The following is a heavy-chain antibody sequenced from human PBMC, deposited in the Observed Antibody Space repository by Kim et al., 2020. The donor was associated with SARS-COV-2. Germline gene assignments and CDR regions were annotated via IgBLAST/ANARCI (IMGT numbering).Heavy chain of an antibody. CDR2: FDPEEGET. CDR3: ATDPREPMTTVTDFDY. CDR1: GYTLTELS. Sequence: ASVKVSCKVSGYTLTELSMHWVRQAPGKGLEWMGGFDPEEGETIYAQKFQGRVTMTEDTSTDTAYMELSSLRSEDTAVYYCATDPREPMTTVTDFDYWGQGTLVTVSS. J-gene: IGHJ4*02. D-gene: IGHD4-17*01. V-gene: IGHV1-24*01.